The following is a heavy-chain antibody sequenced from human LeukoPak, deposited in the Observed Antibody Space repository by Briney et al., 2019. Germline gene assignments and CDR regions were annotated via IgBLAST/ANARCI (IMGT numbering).Heavy chain of an antibody. Sequence: PGGSLRVSCAASGFTFSNAWMSWVRQAPGKGLEWVSAISGSGGSTYYADSVKGRFTISRDNSKNTLYLQMNSLRAEDTAVYYCAKSGDYFNAFLDVWGQGTTVTVSS. CDR1: GFTFSNAW. CDR3: AKSGDYFNAFLDV. CDR2: ISGSGGST. J-gene: IGHJ6*02. V-gene: IGHV3-23*01. D-gene: IGHD2/OR15-2a*01.